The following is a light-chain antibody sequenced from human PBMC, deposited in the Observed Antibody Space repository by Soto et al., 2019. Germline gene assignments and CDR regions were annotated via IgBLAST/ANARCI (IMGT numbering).Light chain of an antibody. V-gene: IGKV1-12*01. CDR3: QQANSFPLT. CDR2: AAS. CDR1: QDISNY. Sequence: DIQMTQSPSSLSASVGDRVTITCQASQDISNYLNWYQQKPGKAPKLLIYAASSLQSGVPSRFSGSGSGTDFTLPISSLQPEDFATYYCQQANSFPLTFGGGTKVDIK. J-gene: IGKJ4*01.